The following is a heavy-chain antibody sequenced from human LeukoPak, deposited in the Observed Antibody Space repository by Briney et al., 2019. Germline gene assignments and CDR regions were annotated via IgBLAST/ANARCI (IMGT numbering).Heavy chain of an antibody. CDR3: ATDPEQLVLGY. D-gene: IGHD6-13*01. V-gene: IGHV1-69-2*01. Sequence: ASVKVSCKVSGYSFTDYYMHWGQQAPGKGLEWMGLVDPEDGETIYAEKFQGRVTITADTSTDTAYMELSSLRPEDTAVYYCATDPEQLVLGYWGQGTLVTVSS. CDR1: GYSFTDYY. J-gene: IGHJ4*02. CDR2: VDPEDGET.